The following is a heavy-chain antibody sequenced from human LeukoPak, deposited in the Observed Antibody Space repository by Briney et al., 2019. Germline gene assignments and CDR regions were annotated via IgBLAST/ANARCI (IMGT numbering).Heavy chain of an antibody. V-gene: IGHV3-9*01. CDR3: AKGSAYSSRFINFDY. CDR2: ISWNSGSI. J-gene: IGHJ4*02. CDR1: GFTFDDYA. Sequence: PGRSLRLSCAASGFTFDDYAMHWVRHAPGKGLEWVSGISWNSGSIGYADSVKGRFTISRDNAKNSLYLQMNSLRAEDTALYYCAKGSAYSSRFINFDYWGQGTLVTVSS. D-gene: IGHD6-13*01.